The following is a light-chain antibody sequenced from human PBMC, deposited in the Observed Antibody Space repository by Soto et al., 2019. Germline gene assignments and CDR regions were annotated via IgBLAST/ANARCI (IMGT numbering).Light chain of an antibody. CDR1: SSDVGAYDY. V-gene: IGLV2-14*03. CDR2: DVS. J-gene: IGLJ2*01. Sequence: QSALTQPASVSGPPGQSITVSCTGTSSDVGAYDYVSWYQQHPGKAPKLIIYDVSHRPSGVSHRFSGSKSGNTASLTISGLQAEDEADYFCSSYASSPVGFGGGTKVTVL. CDR3: SSYASSPVG.